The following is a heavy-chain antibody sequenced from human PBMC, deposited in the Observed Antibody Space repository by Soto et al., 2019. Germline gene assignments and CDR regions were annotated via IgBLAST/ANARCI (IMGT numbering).Heavy chain of an antibody. CDR1: GYTFTSYG. Sequence: GASVKVSCKASGYTFTSYGISWVRQAPGQGLEWMGWISAYNGNTNYAQKLQGRVTMTTDTSTSTAYMELRRLRSDDTAVYYCARVRMRNYDFWSGYPPSYGMDVWGQGTTVTVSS. CDR3: ARVRMRNYDFWSGYPPSYGMDV. J-gene: IGHJ6*02. V-gene: IGHV1-18*04. D-gene: IGHD3-3*01. CDR2: ISAYNGNT.